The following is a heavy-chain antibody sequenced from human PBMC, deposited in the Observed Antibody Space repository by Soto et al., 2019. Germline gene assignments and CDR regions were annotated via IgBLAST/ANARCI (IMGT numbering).Heavy chain of an antibody. CDR2: IIPIFGTT. D-gene: IGHD6-13*01. J-gene: IGHJ4*02. Sequence: QVQLVQSGAEVKKPGSSVKVSCKASGGTFSNYAISWVRQAPGQGLEWMGGIIPIFGTTNYAQRFQGRVTTAANEPXGTAYMELSSLRSEDTAVYYCARVSSSWYKDYFDYWGQGTLVTVSS. CDR1: GGTFSNYA. CDR3: ARVSSSWYKDYFDY. V-gene: IGHV1-69*12.